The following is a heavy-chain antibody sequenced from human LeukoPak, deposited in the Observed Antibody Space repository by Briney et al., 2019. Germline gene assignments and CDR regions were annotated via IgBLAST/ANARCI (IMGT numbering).Heavy chain of an antibody. D-gene: IGHD6-13*01. J-gene: IGHJ4*02. V-gene: IGHV4-34*01. CDR1: GGSFSGYY. Sequence: SETLSLTCAVYGGSFSGYYWSWIRQPPGKGLEWIGEINHSGSTNYNPSLKSRVTISVDTSKNQFSLKLSSVTAADTAVYYCARLRSRIATDYWGQGTLVTVSS. CDR2: INHSGST. CDR3: ARLRSRIATDY.